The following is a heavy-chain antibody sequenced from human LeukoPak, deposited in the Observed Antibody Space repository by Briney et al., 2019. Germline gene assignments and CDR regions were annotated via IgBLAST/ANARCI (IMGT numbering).Heavy chain of an antibody. V-gene: IGHV3-30-3*01. D-gene: IGHD6-13*01. J-gene: IGHJ6*02. CDR3: ARDWWIAAAGHDYYYYGMDV. CDR1: GFTFSSYA. CDR2: ISYDGSNK. Sequence: GGSLRLSCAASGFTFSSYAMHWVRQAPGKGLEWVAVISYDGSNKYYADSVKGRFTISRDNSKNTLYLQMNSLRAEDTAVYYCARDWWIAAAGHDYYYYGMDVWGQGTTVTVSS.